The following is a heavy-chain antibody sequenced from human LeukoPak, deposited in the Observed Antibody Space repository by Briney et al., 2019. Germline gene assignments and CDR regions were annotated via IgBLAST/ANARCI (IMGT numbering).Heavy chain of an antibody. D-gene: IGHD6-19*01. V-gene: IGHV3-21*01. Sequence: GGSLRLSCAASGFTYSSYSMNWVRQAPGKGLEWVSSISSSSSYIYYADSVKGRFTISRDNAKNSLYLQMNSLRAEDTAVYYCASGGGWVFDYWGLGTLVTVSS. CDR2: ISSSSSYI. J-gene: IGHJ4*02. CDR1: GFTYSSYS. CDR3: ASGGGWVFDY.